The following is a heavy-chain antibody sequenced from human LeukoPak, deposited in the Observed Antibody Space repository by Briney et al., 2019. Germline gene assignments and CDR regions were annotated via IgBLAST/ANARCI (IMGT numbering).Heavy chain of an antibody. J-gene: IGHJ4*02. CDR2: ISSSSSYI. D-gene: IGHD3-9*01. CDR1: GFTFSSYS. V-gene: IGHV3-21*01. Sequence: GGPLRLSCAASGFTFSSYSMNWVRQAPGKGLERVSSISSSSSYIYYADSVKGRFTISRDNAKNSLYLQMNSLRAEDTAVYYCASSPGDILTGYYDWGQGTLVTVSS. CDR3: ASSPGDILTGYYD.